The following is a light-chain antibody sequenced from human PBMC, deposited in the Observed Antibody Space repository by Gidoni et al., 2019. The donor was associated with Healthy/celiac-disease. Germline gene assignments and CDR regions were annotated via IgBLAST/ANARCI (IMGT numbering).Light chain of an antibody. CDR1: QSISSY. Sequence: DIQMTQSPSSLSASVGDRVTITCRASQSISSYLNWYQQKPGKAPKLLIYAASSLQSGVPSRFRGSGSGTDFTLTISSLQPEDFATYYCQQSYSTLLTVGGGTKVEIK. CDR2: AAS. CDR3: QQSYSTLLT. J-gene: IGKJ4*01. V-gene: IGKV1-39*01.